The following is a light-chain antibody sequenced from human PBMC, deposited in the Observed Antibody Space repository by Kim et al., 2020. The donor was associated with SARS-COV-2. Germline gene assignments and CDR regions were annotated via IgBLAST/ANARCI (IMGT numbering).Light chain of an antibody. J-gene: IGLJ2*01. CDR1: RLGHKY. CDR3: QVWGSTTTV. V-gene: IGLV3-1*01. Sequence: SYELTQPPSVSVSPGQTASITCSGDRLGHKYVCWYRHKPGQSPEVVIYQDTQRPSGIPERFSGYNSGNTATLTISGTQDVDEADYYCQVWGSTTTVFGGGTQLTVL. CDR2: QDT.